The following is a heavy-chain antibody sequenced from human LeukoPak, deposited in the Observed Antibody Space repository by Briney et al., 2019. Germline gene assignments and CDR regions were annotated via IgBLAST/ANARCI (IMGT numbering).Heavy chain of an antibody. D-gene: IGHD3-3*01. CDR2: ICGSGGST. CDR3: AKDLPRDFWSGLIYYFDY. J-gene: IGHJ4*02. CDR1: GFTFRSYA. Sequence: GGSLRLSCAASGFTFRSYAMSWVRQAPGRGLEWVSAICGSGGSTYYADSVKGRFTISRDNSKNTLYLQMNSRRAEDTAVYYCAKDLPRDFWSGLIYYFDYWGQGTLVTVSS. V-gene: IGHV3-23*01.